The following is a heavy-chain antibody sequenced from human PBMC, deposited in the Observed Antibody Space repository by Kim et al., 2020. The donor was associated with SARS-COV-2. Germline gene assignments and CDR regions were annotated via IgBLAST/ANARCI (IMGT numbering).Heavy chain of an antibody. V-gene: IGHV1-3*01. CDR2: INAGNDNT. D-gene: IGHD3-10*01. CDR3: ARVGGLTFDP. CDR1: GYIFSNYF. Sequence: ASVKVSCKASGYIFSNYFIHWVRQAPGQRLEWMGWINAGNDNTRYSQNFQGRVTFTSDTSAMTAYMELSSLTAEDTAVYYCARVGGLTFDPWGQGTLVIVSS. J-gene: IGHJ5*02.